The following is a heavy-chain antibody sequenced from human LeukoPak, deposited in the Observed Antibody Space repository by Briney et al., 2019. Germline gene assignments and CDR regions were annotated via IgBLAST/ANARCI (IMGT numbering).Heavy chain of an antibody. CDR1: GHDLMNQW. J-gene: IGHJ6*03. CDR3: ARLLKHARRNYYHYMDI. CDR2: IYPVDTDI. D-gene: IGHD2-15*01. Sequence: GESLKISCKGSGHDLMNQWIALVRPVSGKGLELVGMIYPVDTDIRVSPSSQGEDTLSADTCINADYLQWSSMKALNSAISYCARLLKHARRNYYHYMDIWGEGTTVTVSS. V-gene: IGHV5-51*01.